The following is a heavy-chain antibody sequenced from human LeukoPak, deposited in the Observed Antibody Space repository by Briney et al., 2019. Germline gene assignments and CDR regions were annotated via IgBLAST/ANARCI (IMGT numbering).Heavy chain of an antibody. CDR1: GFTFSSYG. Sequence: QPGGSLRLSCAASGFTFSSYGMHWVRQAPGKGLEWVAVISYDGSNKYYADSVKGRFTISRDNSKNTLYLQMNSLRAEDMAVYYCAKDLGYCSGNRCLATDYWGQGTLVTVSS. CDR3: AKDLGYCSGNRCLATDY. D-gene: IGHD2-15*01. J-gene: IGHJ4*02. V-gene: IGHV3-30*18. CDR2: ISYDGSNK.